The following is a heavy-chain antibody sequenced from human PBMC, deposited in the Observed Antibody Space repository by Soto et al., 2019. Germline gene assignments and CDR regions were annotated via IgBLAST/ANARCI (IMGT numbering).Heavy chain of an antibody. D-gene: IGHD3-16*01. CDR3: ARALGSWGAYYFDY. V-gene: IGHV2-5*02. J-gene: IGHJ4*02. Sequence: QITLKESGPTLVKPTQTLTLTCTVSGFSLNTYGVGVGWIRQPPGKALEWLALIYWDDDKRYSPSLKSRLTTTKDTAKHQVVLTMTNMDPVDTVTYYCARALGSWGAYYFDYWGQGTLVTVSS. CDR2: IYWDDDK. CDR1: GFSLNTYGVG.